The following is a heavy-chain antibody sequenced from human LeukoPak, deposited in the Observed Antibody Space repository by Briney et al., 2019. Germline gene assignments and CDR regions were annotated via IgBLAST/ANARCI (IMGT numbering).Heavy chain of an antibody. J-gene: IGHJ4*02. CDR1: GYTFTGYY. CDR3: ARLGGGSSWSNFDY. D-gene: IGHD6-13*01. Sequence: ASVKVSCKASGYTFTGYYMHWVRQAPGQGLEWMGWISPSSGATNYAQKFQARVTMTGDTSISTAYMELSSLRSDDTAVYYCARLGGGSSWSNFDYWGQGTLVTVSS. CDR2: ISPSSGAT. V-gene: IGHV1-2*02.